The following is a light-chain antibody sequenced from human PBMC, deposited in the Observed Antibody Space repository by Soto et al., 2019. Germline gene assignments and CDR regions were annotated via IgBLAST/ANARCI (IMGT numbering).Light chain of an antibody. Sequence: EIVLTQSPGTLSLSPGERATLSCRASQSVSNNFLAWYHQKPGRAPRLVIYGSSRRATGIPDRFSGSGSGADFTLTISRLEPEDFAVYYCQQYGTSPWTVGQGTRVEI. J-gene: IGKJ1*01. CDR3: QQYGTSPWT. CDR2: GSS. V-gene: IGKV3-20*01. CDR1: QSVSNNF.